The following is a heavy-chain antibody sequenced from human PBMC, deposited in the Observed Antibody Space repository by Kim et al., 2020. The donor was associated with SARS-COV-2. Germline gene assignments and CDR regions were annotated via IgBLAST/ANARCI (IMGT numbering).Heavy chain of an antibody. CDR1: GFTFSSYS. CDR2: ISSSSSYI. Sequence: GGSLRLSCAASGFTFSSYSMNWVRQAPGKGLEWVSSISSSSSYIYYADSVKGPFTISRDNAKNSLYLQMNSLRAEDTAVYYCARGPRGYSYGYVDYWGQGTLVTVSS. J-gene: IGHJ4*02. D-gene: IGHD5-18*01. V-gene: IGHV3-21*01. CDR3: ARGPRGYSYGYVDY.